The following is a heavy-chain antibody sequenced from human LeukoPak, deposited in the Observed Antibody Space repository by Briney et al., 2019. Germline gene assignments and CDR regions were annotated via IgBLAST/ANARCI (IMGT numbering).Heavy chain of an antibody. CDR1: GGSISSSSYY. Sequence: SETLSLTCTVSGGSISSSSYYWGWIRQPPGKGLEWIGSIYYSGSTYYNPSLKSRVTISVDTSKNQFSLKLSSVTAADTAVYYCASRYPSLDWVFQEWGQGTLVTVSS. V-gene: IGHV4-39*01. CDR2: IYYSGST. D-gene: IGHD3-16*02. J-gene: IGHJ1*01. CDR3: ASRYPSLDWVFQE.